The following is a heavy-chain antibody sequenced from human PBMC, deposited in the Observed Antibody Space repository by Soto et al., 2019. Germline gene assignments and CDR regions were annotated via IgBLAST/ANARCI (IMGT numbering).Heavy chain of an antibody. CDR2: IIPMFGTP. CDR1: GDTYSIHH. V-gene: IGHV1-69*01. CDR3: ATSDGRDGHSFDY. J-gene: IGHJ4*01. Sequence: SLNGYCKTAGDTYSIHHGGWGTKKPEQGLEWMGAIIPMFGTPHYAEKFQDRVTITADESTGTAYLELSSLTSEDTAVYYCATSDGRDGHSFDYWCPGLLVSV. D-gene: IGHD1-26*01.